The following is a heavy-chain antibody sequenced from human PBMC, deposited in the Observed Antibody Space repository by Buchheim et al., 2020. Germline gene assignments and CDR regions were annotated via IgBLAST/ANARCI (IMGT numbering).Heavy chain of an antibody. Sequence: QVQLVESGGGVVQPGRSLRLSCVGSGFIFSGYQMSWVRKAPGKSLEWLSYISTTGRTTFYADSVRGRCTISRDNTKNSLYLQLDTLRADDTATYYCARAPVAVAAYFDNWGQGTL. D-gene: IGHD6-19*01. CDR3: ARAPVAVAAYFDN. V-gene: IGHV3-11*01. CDR2: ISTTGRTT. CDR1: GFIFSGYQ. J-gene: IGHJ4*02.